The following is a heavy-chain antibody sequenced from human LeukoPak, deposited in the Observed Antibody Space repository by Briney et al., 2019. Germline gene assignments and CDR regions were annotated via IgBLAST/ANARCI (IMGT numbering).Heavy chain of an antibody. V-gene: IGHV1-46*01. CDR2: INPSGGST. J-gene: IGHJ6*02. Sequence: ASVKVSCKASGYTFTSYYIHWVRQAPGQGLEWMGIINPSGGSTTYAQKFQGRVTMTRDTSTSTVYMELSSLRAEDTAVYYCAKDRWNGMDVWGQGTTVTVSS. CDR1: GYTFTSYY. CDR3: AKDRWNGMDV. D-gene: IGHD2-15*01.